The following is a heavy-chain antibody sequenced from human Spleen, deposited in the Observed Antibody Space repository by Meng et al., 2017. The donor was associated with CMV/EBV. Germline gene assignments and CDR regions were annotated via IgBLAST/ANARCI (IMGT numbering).Heavy chain of an antibody. V-gene: IGHV3-21*01. J-gene: IGHJ2*01. D-gene: IGHD3-3*01. CDR2: ITGSGLFI. CDR1: GFNYSSYN. CDR3: ARRLWSGYTDWYFDL. Sequence: SGFNYSSYNMIWVRQFPGKGLEWVSSITGSGLFIYYAESVKGRFTISRDNAKSSLYLKMDSLRAEDTAVYDCARRLWSGYTDWYFDLWGRGTLVTVSS.